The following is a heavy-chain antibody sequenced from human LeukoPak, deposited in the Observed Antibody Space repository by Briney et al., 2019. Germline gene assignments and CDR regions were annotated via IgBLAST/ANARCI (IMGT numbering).Heavy chain of an antibody. CDR2: ISSSSSTI. D-gene: IGHD5-12*01. CDR1: GFTFSSYS. J-gene: IGHJ4*02. Sequence: GGSLRLSCAASGFTFSSYSMNWVRQAPGKGLEWVSYISSSSSTIYYADSVKGRFTISRDNAKNSLYLQMNSLRAEDTAVYYCARDPLVATTPTIDDYWGQGTLVTVSS. V-gene: IGHV3-48*01. CDR3: ARDPLVATTPTIDDY.